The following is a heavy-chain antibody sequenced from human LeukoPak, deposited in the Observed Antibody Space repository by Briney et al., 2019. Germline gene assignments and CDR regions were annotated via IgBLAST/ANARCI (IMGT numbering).Heavy chain of an antibody. CDR1: GFTFSSYW. CDR3: ARSRLSSWYWFDP. D-gene: IGHD6-13*01. Sequence: GGSPRLSCAASGFTFSSYWMHWVRQAPGKGLVWVSRINSDGSSTSYADSVKGRFTISRDNAKNTLYLQMNSLRAEDTAVYYCARSRLSSWYWFDPWGQGTLVTVSS. CDR2: INSDGSST. V-gene: IGHV3-74*01. J-gene: IGHJ5*02.